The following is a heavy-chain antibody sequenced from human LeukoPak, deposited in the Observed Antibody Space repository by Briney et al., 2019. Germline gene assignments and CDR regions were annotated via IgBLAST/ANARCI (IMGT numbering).Heavy chain of an antibody. CDR2: INHSGST. Sequence: SETLSLTCAVYGGSLSGYYWSWIRQPPGKGLEWMGEINHSGSTNYNPSLKSRVTISVDTSKNHFSLKLSSVTAADTAVYYCARQYGVRGVISNYFDPWGQGTLVTVSS. CDR1: GGSLSGYY. V-gene: IGHV4-34*01. J-gene: IGHJ5*02. CDR3: ARQYGVRGVISNYFDP. D-gene: IGHD3-10*01.